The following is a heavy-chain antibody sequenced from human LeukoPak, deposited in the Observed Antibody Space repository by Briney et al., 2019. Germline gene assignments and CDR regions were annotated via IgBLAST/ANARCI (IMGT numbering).Heavy chain of an antibody. D-gene: IGHD6-13*01. V-gene: IGHV5-10-1*01. J-gene: IGHJ5*02. CDR3: ARTYSSSWYWFDP. Sequence: GASLRISCKGSGYSFTSYWISWVRQMPGKGLEWMGRIDPSDSYTNYSPSFQGHVTISADKSISTAYLQWSSLKASDTAMYYCARTYSSSWYWFDPWGQGTLVTVSS. CDR1: GYSFTSYW. CDR2: IDPSDSYT.